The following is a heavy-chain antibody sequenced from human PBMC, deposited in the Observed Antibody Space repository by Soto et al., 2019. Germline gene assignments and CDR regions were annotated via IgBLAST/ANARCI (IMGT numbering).Heavy chain of an antibody. CDR3: ARTYYYGSGSSTTSYYYYGMDV. Sequence: QVQLVQSGAEVKKPGSSVKVSCKASGGTFSSYAISWVRQAPGQGLEWMGGIIPIFGTANYAQKFQGRVTITADESTSTAYMELSSLRSEDTAVYYCARTYYYGSGSSTTSYYYYGMDVWGQGTTVTVSS. J-gene: IGHJ6*02. CDR1: GGTFSSYA. D-gene: IGHD3-10*01. CDR2: IIPIFGTA. V-gene: IGHV1-69*01.